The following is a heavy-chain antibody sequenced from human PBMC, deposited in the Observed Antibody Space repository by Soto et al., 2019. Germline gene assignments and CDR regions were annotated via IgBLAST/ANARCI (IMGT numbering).Heavy chain of an antibody. J-gene: IGHJ4*02. D-gene: IGHD2-15*01. Sequence: QVQLVQSGAEVKKPGASVKVSCKASGYTFTSYDINWVRQATGQGLEWMGWMNPNSGNTGYAQKFQGRVTMTRNTSINTAYMEMSSLRSADTAVYYSARDATIRGSDYRGQETLITITS. V-gene: IGHV1-8*01. CDR2: MNPNSGNT. CDR1: GYTFTSYD. CDR3: ARDATIRGSDY.